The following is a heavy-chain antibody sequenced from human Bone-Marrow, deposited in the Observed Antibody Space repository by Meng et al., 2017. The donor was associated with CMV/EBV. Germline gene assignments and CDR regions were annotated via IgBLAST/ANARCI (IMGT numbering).Heavy chain of an antibody. CDR3: AHRVGIAVAGNFDY. Sequence: SGPTLVKPTQTLTLTCTFSGFSLNTSGVGVGWIRQPPGKALEWLALIYWNDDKRYSPSLKSRLTITKDTSKNQVVLTMTNMDPVDTATYYCAHRVGIAVAGNFDYWGQGTLVTVSS. J-gene: IGHJ4*02. CDR1: GFSLNTSGVG. D-gene: IGHD6-19*01. V-gene: IGHV2-5*01. CDR2: IYWNDDK.